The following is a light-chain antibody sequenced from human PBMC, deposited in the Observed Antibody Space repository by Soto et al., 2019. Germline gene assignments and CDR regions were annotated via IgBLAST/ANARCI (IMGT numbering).Light chain of an antibody. V-gene: IGKV3-11*01. J-gene: IGKJ5*01. CDR2: DAS. CDR3: QQRSNWIT. Sequence: EIVLTQSPATLSLSPGERATLSCRASQSVSSYLAWDQQKPGQAPRLLIYDASNRATGIPARFSGSGSGTDFTLTISSLEPEDFAVYYCQQRSNWITFGQGTRLEIK. CDR1: QSVSSY.